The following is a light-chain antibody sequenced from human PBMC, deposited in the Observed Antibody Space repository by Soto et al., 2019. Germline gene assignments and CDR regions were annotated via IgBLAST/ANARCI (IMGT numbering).Light chain of an antibody. CDR2: DAS. J-gene: IGKJ2*01. Sequence: DIQMTQSPSSLSASVGDRVTITCQASQDISNYLNWYQQKPGKAPKLLIYDASNLKTGVPSRFSGSGSGTDFTFTISSLQPEDIATYYCQHYDSLPPYTFGQGTKLEIK. V-gene: IGKV1-33*01. CDR3: QHYDSLPPYT. CDR1: QDISNY.